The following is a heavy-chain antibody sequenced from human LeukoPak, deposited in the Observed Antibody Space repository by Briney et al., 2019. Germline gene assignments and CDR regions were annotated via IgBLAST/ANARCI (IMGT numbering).Heavy chain of an antibody. CDR1: GFTFSDYY. Sequence: GGSLRLSCAASGFTFSDYYMSWIRQAPGKGLEWVSYISSSGSTIYYADSVKGRFTISRDNAKNSLYLQMNGLRAEDTAVYYCARDRKAVAGTLVGAFDIWGQGTMVTVSS. V-gene: IGHV3-11*04. J-gene: IGHJ3*02. CDR3: ARDRKAVAGTLVGAFDI. CDR2: ISSSGSTI. D-gene: IGHD6-19*01.